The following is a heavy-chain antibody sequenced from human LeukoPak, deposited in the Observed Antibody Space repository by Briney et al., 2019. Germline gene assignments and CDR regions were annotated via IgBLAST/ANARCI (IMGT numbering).Heavy chain of an antibody. J-gene: IGHJ4*02. V-gene: IGHV3-23*01. CDR1: GFTFDDYA. CDR2: ISGSGGST. D-gene: IGHD3-22*01. Sequence: PGGSLRLSCAASGFTFDDYAMHWVRQAPGKGLEWVSAISGSGGSTYYADSVKGRFTISRDNSKNTLYLQMNSLRAEDTAVYYCAKDGSPTYYYDSSDEYYFDYWGQGTLVTVSS. CDR3: AKDGSPTYYYDSSDEYYFDY.